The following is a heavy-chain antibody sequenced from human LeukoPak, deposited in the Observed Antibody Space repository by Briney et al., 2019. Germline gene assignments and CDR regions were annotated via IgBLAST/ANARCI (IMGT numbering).Heavy chain of an antibody. CDR2: IYYSGST. D-gene: IGHD2-21*02. CDR1: GGSVSSYY. Sequence: PSETLTLTCTVSGGSVSSYYRSWIRQPPGKGLEWIAYIYYSGSTKYNPSLKSRVTISLDRSKNQFSLKLRSVTAADTAVYYCARLQVHCGGDCYTRWFDPWGQGTLVTVSS. CDR3: ARLQVHCGGDCYTRWFDP. J-gene: IGHJ5*02. V-gene: IGHV4-59*08.